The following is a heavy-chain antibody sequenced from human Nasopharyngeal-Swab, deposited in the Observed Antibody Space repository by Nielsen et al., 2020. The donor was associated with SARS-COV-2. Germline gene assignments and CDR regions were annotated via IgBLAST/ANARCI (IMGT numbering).Heavy chain of an antibody. CDR3: AKDLVVVITPNVMDF. CDR2: ISGSGGST. V-gene: IGHV3-23*01. D-gene: IGHD3-22*01. J-gene: IGHJ6*02. Sequence: WIRQPPGKGLEWVSAISGSGGSTYYADSVKGRFTISRDNSKNTLYLQMNSLRAEDTAVYYCAKDLVVVITPNVMDFWGQGTTVTVSS.